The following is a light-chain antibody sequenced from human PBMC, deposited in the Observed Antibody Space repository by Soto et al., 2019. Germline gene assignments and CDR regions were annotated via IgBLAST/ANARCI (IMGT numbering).Light chain of an antibody. CDR3: QQFSSYTLT. J-gene: IGKJ4*01. Sequence: EFVFTQSPGTLSLSPGERATLSCRASQTVRNNYLAWYQQKPGQAPRLLIYDAFSRETGIPDRFSGGGAGTECTLTISRLEPEDVAVYYCQQFSSYTLTFGGGTKVDIK. V-gene: IGKV3-20*01. CDR1: QTVRNNY. CDR2: DAF.